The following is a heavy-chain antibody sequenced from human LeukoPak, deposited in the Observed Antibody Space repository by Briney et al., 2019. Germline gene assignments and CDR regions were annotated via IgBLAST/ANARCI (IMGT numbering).Heavy chain of an antibody. J-gene: IGHJ4*02. Sequence: PSETLSLTCTVSGGSISNYYWSWIRQPPGKGLEWIGYIYKSGSTSYNPSLKSRVTISVDTSKNQFALKLNSVTAADTAIYYCARHAVVGARPSFVDWGQGTLVTVSS. CDR3: ARHAVVGARPSFVD. V-gene: IGHV4-59*08. D-gene: IGHD1-26*01. CDR2: IYKSGST. CDR1: GGSISNYY.